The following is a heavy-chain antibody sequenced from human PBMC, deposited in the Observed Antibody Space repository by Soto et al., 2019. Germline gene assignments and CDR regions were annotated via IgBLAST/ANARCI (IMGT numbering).Heavy chain of an antibody. V-gene: IGHV4-30-2*01. CDR1: GGSISSGGYS. Sequence: QLQLQESGSGLVKPSQTLSLTCAVSGGSISSGGYSWSWIRQPPGKGLEWIGYIYHSGSTYYNPSLKSRLTISVDRSKCQSSLKLRSVTAADTAVYYCVAGGGLPRSYWGQGTLVTVSS. J-gene: IGHJ4*02. CDR2: IYHSGST. CDR3: VAGGGLPRSY. D-gene: IGHD5-12*01.